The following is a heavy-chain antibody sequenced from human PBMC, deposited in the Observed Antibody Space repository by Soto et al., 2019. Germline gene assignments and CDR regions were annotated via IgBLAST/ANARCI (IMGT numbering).Heavy chain of an antibody. J-gene: IGHJ6*02. D-gene: IGHD5-12*01. Sequence: QVQLVQSGAEVKKPGSSVKVSCKASGGTFSSYAISWVRQAPGQGLEWMGGIIPIFGTANYAQKFQGRVTITADESTSTAYMELSRLRSEDTAVYYCATVEMATISTLAYYYGMDVWGQGTTVTVSS. CDR3: ATVEMATISTLAYYYGMDV. V-gene: IGHV1-69*12. CDR2: IIPIFGTA. CDR1: GGTFSSYA.